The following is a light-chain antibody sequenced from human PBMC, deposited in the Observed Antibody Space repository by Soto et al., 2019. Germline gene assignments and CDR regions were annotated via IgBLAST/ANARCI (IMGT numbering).Light chain of an antibody. CDR1: NIGSKR. CDR2: YDS. J-gene: IGLJ1*01. CDR3: QVWDITTDHYV. Sequence: SHELTQPPSVSVAPEKTARITCGGNNIGSKRVHWYRQKPGQAPVLVIYYDSDRPSGIPERFSGSNSGNTATLTISRVEAGDEADYYCQVWDITTDHYVFGTGTKLTVL. V-gene: IGLV3-21*04.